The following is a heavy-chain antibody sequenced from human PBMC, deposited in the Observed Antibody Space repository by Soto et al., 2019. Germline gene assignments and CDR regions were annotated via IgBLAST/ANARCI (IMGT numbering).Heavy chain of an antibody. J-gene: IGHJ6*02. CDR2: IFPGDAET. CDR1: GYIFTTYW. V-gene: IGHV5-51*01. CDR3: ARVPAGFLEGAGGMDV. Sequence: GESLKISCKGSGYIFTTYWIAWVRQMPGKGLEWMGSIFPGDAETRFSPPFQGQVTISADKSINTAYLQWSSLTTSDTAMYYCARVPAGFLEGAGGMDVWGQGTPGTVSS. D-gene: IGHD3-3*01.